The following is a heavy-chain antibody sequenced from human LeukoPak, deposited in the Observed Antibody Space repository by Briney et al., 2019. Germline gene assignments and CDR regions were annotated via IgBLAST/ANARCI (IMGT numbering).Heavy chain of an antibody. Sequence: SETLSLTRAVSGGSISSGGYSWSWIRQPPGKGLEWIGYIYHSGSTYYNPSLKSRVTISVDRSKNQFSLKLSSVTAADTAVYYCARVLGYDYGDYLLGNWFDPWGQGTLVTVSS. CDR2: IYHSGST. CDR1: GGSISSGGYS. V-gene: IGHV4-30-2*01. CDR3: ARVLGYDYGDYLLGNWFDP. D-gene: IGHD4-17*01. J-gene: IGHJ5*02.